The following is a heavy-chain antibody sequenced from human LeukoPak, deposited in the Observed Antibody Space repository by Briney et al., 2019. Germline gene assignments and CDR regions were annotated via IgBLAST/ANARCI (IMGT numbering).Heavy chain of an antibody. J-gene: IGHJ5*02. D-gene: IGHD6-13*01. CDR2: IYLSGST. Sequence: SETLSLTCAVSGGSISSSNWWSWVRQPPGKGLEWIGEIYLSGSTNYNPSLKSRVTISVDKSKNQFSLKLSSVTAADTAVYYCARDRATIAAAGSSFDPWGQGTLVTVSS. CDR3: ARDRATIAAAGSSFDP. CDR1: GGSISSSNW. V-gene: IGHV4-4*02.